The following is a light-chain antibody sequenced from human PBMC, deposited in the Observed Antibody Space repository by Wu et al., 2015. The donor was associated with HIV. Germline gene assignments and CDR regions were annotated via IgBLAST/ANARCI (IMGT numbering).Light chain of an antibody. Sequence: DIQMTQSPSSLSASVGDRVIITCRAGQSISSYLNWYQQKPGKAPNLLIHTACELQTGVPSRFSGSGSGTDFTLTISSLQPEDFAIYYCQQSYITPGTFGPGTKVDFK. J-gene: IGKJ3*01. CDR1: QSISSY. CDR3: QQSYITPGT. CDR2: TAC. V-gene: IGKV1-39*01.